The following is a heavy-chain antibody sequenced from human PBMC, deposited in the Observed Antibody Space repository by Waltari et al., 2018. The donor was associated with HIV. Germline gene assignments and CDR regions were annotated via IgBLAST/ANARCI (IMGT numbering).Heavy chain of an antibody. CDR2: IYYSGST. CDR3: ARVSFRSSSSAYYGMDV. J-gene: IGHJ6*02. V-gene: IGHV4-59*01. D-gene: IGHD6-6*01. Sequence: QVQLQESGPGLVKPSETLSLTCTVSGGSISSYYWSWIRQPPGKGLEWIGYIYYSGSTNYNPSLKSRVTISVDTSKNQFSLKLSSVTAADTAVYYCARVSFRSSSSAYYGMDVWGQGTTVTVSS. CDR1: GGSISSYY.